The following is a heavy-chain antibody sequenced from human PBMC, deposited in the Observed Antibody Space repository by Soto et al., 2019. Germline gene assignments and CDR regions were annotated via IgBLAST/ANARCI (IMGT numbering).Heavy chain of an antibody. Sequence: PSETLSLTCTVSGGSISSYYWSWIRQPPGKGLEWIGYIYYSGSTNYNPSLKSRVTISVDTSKNQFSLKLSSVTAADTAVYYCARRNLDQYYFYMDVWGKGTTVTVSS. CDR3: ARRNLDQYYFYMDV. CDR2: IYYSGST. V-gene: IGHV4-59*08. CDR1: GGSISSYY. D-gene: IGHD1-1*01. J-gene: IGHJ6*03.